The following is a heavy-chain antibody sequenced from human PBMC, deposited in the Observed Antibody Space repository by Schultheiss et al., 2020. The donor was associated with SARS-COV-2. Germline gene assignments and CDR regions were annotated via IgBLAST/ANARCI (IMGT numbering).Heavy chain of an antibody. D-gene: IGHD4-23*01. V-gene: IGHV3-66*01. CDR3: ARDPWRGPTTVVTPFDY. J-gene: IGHJ4*02. Sequence: GGSLRLSCAASGFTVSSNYMSWVRQAPGKGLEWVSVIYSGGSTDYADSVKGRFNISRDNYKNTLSLQMNSLRAEDTAMYYCARDPWRGPTTVVTPFDYWGQGTLVTVSS. CDR1: GFTVSSNY. CDR2: IYSGGST.